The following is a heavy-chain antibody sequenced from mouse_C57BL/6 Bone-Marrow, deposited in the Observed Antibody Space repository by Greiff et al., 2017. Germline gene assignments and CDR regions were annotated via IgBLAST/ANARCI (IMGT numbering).Heavy chain of an antibody. CDR1: GYTFTSYG. V-gene: IGHV1-81*01. Sequence: VKLQESGAELARPGASVKLSCKASGYTFTSYGISWVKQRTGQGLEWIGEIYPRSGNTYYNEKFKGKATLTADKSSSTAYMELRSRTSEDSAVDFCARRGYGNYVGFAYWGQGTLVTVSA. J-gene: IGHJ3*01. CDR3: ARRGYGNYVGFAY. D-gene: IGHD2-10*02. CDR2: IYPRSGNT.